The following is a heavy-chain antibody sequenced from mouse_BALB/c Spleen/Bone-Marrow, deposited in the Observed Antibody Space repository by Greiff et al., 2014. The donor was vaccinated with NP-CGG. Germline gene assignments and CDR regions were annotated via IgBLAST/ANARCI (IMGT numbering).Heavy chain of an antibody. CDR1: GYTFSAYV. J-gene: IGHJ4*01. CDR2: INPYNDGT. Sequence: EVKLMESGPELVKPGASAKMSCKASGYTFSAYVMHWVQQKPGQGLEWIGYINPYNDGTKYNEKFKGKATLTSDKSSSTAYMELSSLTSEDSAVYYCAREGGLRRGDYYAMDYWGQGTSVTVSS. V-gene: IGHV1-14*01. CDR3: AREGGLRRGDYYAMDY. D-gene: IGHD2-4*01.